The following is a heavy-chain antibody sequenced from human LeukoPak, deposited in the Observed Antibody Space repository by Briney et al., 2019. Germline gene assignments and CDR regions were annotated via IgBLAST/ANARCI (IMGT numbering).Heavy chain of an antibody. CDR1: GFSVITHY. Sequence: PGGSLRPSCAASGFSVITHYMSWVRQAPGEGLWWVSVIYNTGRTYYAASVKGRFTISIDNSKNTLFLQMNSLRADDTAVYYCARVRDGVYSGSYFDYWGQGTLATVSS. D-gene: IGHD1-26*01. J-gene: IGHJ4*02. V-gene: IGHV3-53*01. CDR3: ARVRDGVYSGSYFDY. CDR2: IYNTGRT.